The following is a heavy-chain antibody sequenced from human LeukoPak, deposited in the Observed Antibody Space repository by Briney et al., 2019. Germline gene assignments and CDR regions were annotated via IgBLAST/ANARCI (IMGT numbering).Heavy chain of an antibody. CDR2: IYYSGST. V-gene: IGHV4-39*01. Sequence: PGGSLRLSCAASGFTFSLYWMHWVRQPPGKGLEWIGSIYYSGSTYYNPSLKSRVTISVDTSRNQFSLKLNSVTAADTAVYYCTRLRWSPADAFEIWGQGTLVIVSS. CDR1: GFTFSLYW. CDR3: TRLRWSPADAFEI. D-gene: IGHD3-3*01. J-gene: IGHJ3*02.